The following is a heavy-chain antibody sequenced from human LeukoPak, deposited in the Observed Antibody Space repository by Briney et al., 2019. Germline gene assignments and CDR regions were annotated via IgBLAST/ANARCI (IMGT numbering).Heavy chain of an antibody. D-gene: IGHD2-2*01. J-gene: IGHJ4*02. CDR2: ISSSSSTI. Sequence: PGGSLRLSXAASGFTFSSYSMNWVRQGPGKGLEWVSYISSSSSTIYYADSVKGRFTISRDNAKNSLYLQMNSLRAEDTAVYYCARDVIPAAIAGYYFDYWGQGTLSPPPQ. V-gene: IGHV3-48*01. CDR1: GFTFSSYS. CDR3: ARDVIPAAIAGYYFDY.